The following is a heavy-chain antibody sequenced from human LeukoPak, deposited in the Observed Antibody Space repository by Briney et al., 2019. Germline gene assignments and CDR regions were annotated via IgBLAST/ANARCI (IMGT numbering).Heavy chain of an antibody. V-gene: IGHV4-59*01. CDR1: GGSISGYY. D-gene: IGHD6-19*01. CDR3: ARMTSYSSGCYFDY. CDR2: IYYSGTT. J-gene: IGHJ4*02. Sequence: SETLSLTCTVTGGSISGYYWSWIRQPPGKVLEWIGFIYYSGTTNYNPSLKSRVTASVDTSKNQFSLMLSSVTAADTAVYYCARMTSYSSGCYFDYWGQGTLVTVSS.